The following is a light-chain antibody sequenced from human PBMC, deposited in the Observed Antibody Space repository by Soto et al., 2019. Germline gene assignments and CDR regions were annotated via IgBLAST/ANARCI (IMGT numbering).Light chain of an antibody. Sequence: DIVMTQSPDSLAVSLGERATINCKSSQSVLYSSNNKNCLAWYQQKPGQPPKLLIYWASTRESGVPDRFSGSGSGTDFTLTISSLQAEDVAVYYCQQYYSTPTWTFGQGTKVEIE. CDR3: QQYYSTPTWT. V-gene: IGKV4-1*01. CDR2: WAS. J-gene: IGKJ1*01. CDR1: QSVLYSSNNKNC.